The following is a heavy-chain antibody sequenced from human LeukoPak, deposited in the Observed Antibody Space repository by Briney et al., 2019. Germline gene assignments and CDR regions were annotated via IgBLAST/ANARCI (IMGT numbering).Heavy chain of an antibody. V-gene: IGHV4-39*01. CDR1: GGSISSSSYY. CDR2: IYYSGST. Sequence: SETLSLTCTVSGGSISSSSYYWGWIRQPPGKGLEWIGSIYYSGSTYYNPSLKSRVTISVDTSKNQFSLKLSSVTAADTAVYYCARHKYAYYYDSSGHLDYWGQGTLVTVSS. CDR3: ARHKYAYYYDSSGHLDY. D-gene: IGHD3-22*01. J-gene: IGHJ4*02.